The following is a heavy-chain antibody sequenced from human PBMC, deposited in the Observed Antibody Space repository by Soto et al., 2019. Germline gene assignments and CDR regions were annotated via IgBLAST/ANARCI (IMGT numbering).Heavy chain of an antibody. CDR1: GFTFSSYW. CDR2: INSDGSST. D-gene: IGHD2-15*01. CDR3: ARSWAVVAFDI. Sequence: GGSLRLSCAASGFTFSSYWMHWVRQAPGKGLVWVSRINSDGSSTSYADSVKGRFTISRDNAKNTLYLQMNSLRAEDTAVYYCARSWAVVAFDIWGQGTMVTVSS. V-gene: IGHV3-74*01. J-gene: IGHJ3*02.